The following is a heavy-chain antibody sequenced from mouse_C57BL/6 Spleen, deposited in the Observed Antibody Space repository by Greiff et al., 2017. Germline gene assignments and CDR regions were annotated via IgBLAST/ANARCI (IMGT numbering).Heavy chain of an antibody. Sequence: QVQLKQSGAELVKPGASVKMSCKASGYTFTTYPIEWMKQNHGKSLEWIGNFHPYNDDTKYNEKFKGKATLTVEKSSSTVYLELSRLTSDDSAVYYCAMHYYGSSYDWYFDVWGTGTTVTVSS. CDR3: AMHYYGSSYDWYFDV. D-gene: IGHD1-1*01. V-gene: IGHV1-47*01. CDR2: FHPYNDDT. J-gene: IGHJ1*03. CDR1: GYTFTTYP.